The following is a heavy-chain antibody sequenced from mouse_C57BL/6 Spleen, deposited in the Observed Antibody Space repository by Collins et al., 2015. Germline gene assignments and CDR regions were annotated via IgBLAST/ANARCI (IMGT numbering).Heavy chain of an antibody. CDR3: ALITTVVGPYAMDY. Sequence: QVQLQQPGAEPVKPGASVKMSCKASGYTFTSYWITWVKQRPGQGLEWIGDIYPGSGSTNYNEKFKSKATLTVDTSSSTAYMQLSSLTSEDSAVYYCALITTVVGPYAMDYWGQGTSVTVSS. CDR1: GYTFTSYW. CDR2: IYPGSGST. V-gene: IGHV1-55*01. D-gene: IGHD1-1*01. J-gene: IGHJ4*01.